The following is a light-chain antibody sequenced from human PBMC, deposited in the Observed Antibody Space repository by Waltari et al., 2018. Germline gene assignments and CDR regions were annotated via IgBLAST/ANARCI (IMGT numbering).Light chain of an antibody. J-gene: IGKJ2*01. V-gene: IGKV1-6*01. CDR3: LQDYNYPYT. Sequence: AIQLTQSPSSLSASVGASVTITCRASQGIRNDLGWYQQKPGKAPKLLIYAASSLQRGVPSRFSGSGSGTDFTLTISSLQPEDFATYYCLQDYNYPYTFGQGTKLEIK. CDR2: AAS. CDR1: QGIRND.